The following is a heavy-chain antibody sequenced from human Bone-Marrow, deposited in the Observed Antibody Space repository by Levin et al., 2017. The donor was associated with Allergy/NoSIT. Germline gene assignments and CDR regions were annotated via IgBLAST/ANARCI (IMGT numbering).Heavy chain of an antibody. V-gene: IGHV3-23*01. CDR1: GFTFSSSA. Sequence: GESLKISCAAAGFTFSSSAMSWVRQAPGKGLEWVSDISGSGGSTHYADSVKGRFTISRDNSKNTLYLQMNSLRAEDTALYYCAKDLDRWYFDLWGRGTLVTVSS. CDR3: AKDLDRWYFDL. CDR2: ISGSGGST. J-gene: IGHJ2*01.